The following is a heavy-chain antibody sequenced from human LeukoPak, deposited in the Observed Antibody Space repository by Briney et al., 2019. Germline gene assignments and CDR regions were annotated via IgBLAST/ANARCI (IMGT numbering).Heavy chain of an antibody. J-gene: IGHJ4*02. CDR1: GYTFTFYY. D-gene: IGHD5-12*01. V-gene: IGHV1-2*02. CDR3: ARGPDIVATIVYFDY. Sequence: ASVTVSFTSSGYTFTFYYMHWVRHPPAQGLEWMGWINPNSGGTNYAQKFQGRVTMTRDTSISTAYMELSRLRSDDTAVYYCARGPDIVATIVYFDYWGQGNLVTVSS. CDR2: INPNSGGT.